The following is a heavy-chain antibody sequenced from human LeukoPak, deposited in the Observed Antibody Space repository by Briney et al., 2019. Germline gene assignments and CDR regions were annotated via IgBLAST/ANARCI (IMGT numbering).Heavy chain of an antibody. Sequence: PSQTLSLTCTVSGGSISSGDYYWSWIRQPPGKGLEWIGYIYYSGSTYYNPSLKSRVTISVDTSKNQFSLKLSSVTAADTAVYYCAREGGRAGATDYWGQGTLVTVSS. D-gene: IGHD1-26*01. CDR2: IYYSGST. CDR3: AREGGRAGATDY. CDR1: GGSISSGDYY. V-gene: IGHV4-30-4*01. J-gene: IGHJ4*02.